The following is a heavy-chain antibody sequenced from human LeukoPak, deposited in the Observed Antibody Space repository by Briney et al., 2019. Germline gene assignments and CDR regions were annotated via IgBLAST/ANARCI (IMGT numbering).Heavy chain of an antibody. CDR3: ASWAGTATGFSGPFDY. D-gene: IGHD6-13*01. J-gene: IGHJ4*02. CDR2: INQDGSEK. CDR1: GFTFSSYA. Sequence: GGSLRLSCAASGFTFSSYAMSWVRQAPGKGLEWVANINQDGSEKYYVDSVRGRFTISRDNARNSLYLQMNSLRAEDTAVYYCASWAGTATGFSGPFDYWGQGTLVTVSS. V-gene: IGHV3-7*01.